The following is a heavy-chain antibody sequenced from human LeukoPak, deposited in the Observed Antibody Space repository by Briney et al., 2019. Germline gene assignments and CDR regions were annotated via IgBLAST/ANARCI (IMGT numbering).Heavy chain of an antibody. D-gene: IGHD6-13*01. Sequence: PGGSLRLSCVPSGFTFSSFAMTWVRQAPGKGLEWVSSISGSGGTTYYADSVKGRFTISRDNAKNSIYVQMKSLRAEDTAVYYCARARGSSWSTDAFDIWCQGTMVTVSS. CDR2: ISGSGGTT. J-gene: IGHJ3*02. CDR3: ARARGSSWSTDAFDI. CDR1: GFTFSSFA. V-gene: IGHV3-21*06.